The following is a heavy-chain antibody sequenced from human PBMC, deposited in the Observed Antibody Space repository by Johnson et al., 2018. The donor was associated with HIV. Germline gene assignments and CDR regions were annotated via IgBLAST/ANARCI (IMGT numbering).Heavy chain of an antibody. CDR1: GFTFSSYG. CDR3: ARVGGGYYPSHAFDI. Sequence: EVQLVESGGGVVQPGRSLRLSCVASGFTFSSYGMHWVRQAPGKGLEWVASINHDGSEIFYVDAVKGRFTISSDSPKNSLYLQMDSVRAEDTAAYYCARVGGGYYPSHAFDIWGQGTMVTVSS. J-gene: IGHJ3*02. D-gene: IGHD3-22*01. CDR2: INHDGSEI. V-gene: IGHV3-7*03.